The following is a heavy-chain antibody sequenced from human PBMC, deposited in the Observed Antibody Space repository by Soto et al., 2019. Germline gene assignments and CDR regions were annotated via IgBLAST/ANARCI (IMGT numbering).Heavy chain of an antibody. CDR2: ISYDGSNK. D-gene: IGHD3-10*01. CDR1: GFTFSSYA. Sequence: GGSLRLSCASSGFTFSSYAMHWVRQAPGKGLEWVAVISYDGSNKYYADSVKGRFTISRDNSKNTLYLQMNSLRAEDTAVYYCARDLRVYGSGSWYFDYWGQGTLVTVSS. V-gene: IGHV3-30-3*01. J-gene: IGHJ4*02. CDR3: ARDLRVYGSGSWYFDY.